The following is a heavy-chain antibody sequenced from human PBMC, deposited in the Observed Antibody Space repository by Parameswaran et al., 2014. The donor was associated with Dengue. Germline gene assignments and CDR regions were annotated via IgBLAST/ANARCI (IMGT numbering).Heavy chain of an antibody. J-gene: IGHJ4*02. V-gene: IGHV3-11*06. D-gene: IGHD3-22*01. CDR2: IDTTTTYT. Sequence: WIRQPQEGLEWVSYIDTTTTYTNYADSVKGRFTISRDNAKNSLYLQMNSLRAEDTAIYYCARKENSGYYWDYWGQGSLVTVSS. CDR3: ARKENSGYYWDY.